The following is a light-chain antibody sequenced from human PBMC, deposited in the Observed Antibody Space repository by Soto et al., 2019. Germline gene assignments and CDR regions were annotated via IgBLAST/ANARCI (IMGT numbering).Light chain of an antibody. Sequence: EIVLTQSPATLSLSPGERATLSCRASQSVSGYLAWYQQKPGQAPRLLIYDGSHRAAGIPSRFSGSGSGTDFTLTISRLEPEDFAVYYCQQYGSSGTFGQGTKVDIK. V-gene: IGKV3-11*01. CDR2: DGS. CDR1: QSVSGY. J-gene: IGKJ1*01. CDR3: QQYGSSGT.